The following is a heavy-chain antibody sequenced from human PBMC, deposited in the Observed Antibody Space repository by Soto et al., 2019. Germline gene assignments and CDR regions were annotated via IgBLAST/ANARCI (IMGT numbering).Heavy chain of an antibody. D-gene: IGHD5-12*01. Sequence: ASVKFSWKVSRCTLSELFMDWVRQAPGKGLEWMGGFDPEDGETIYAQKFQGRVTMTEDTSTDTAYMELSSLRSEDTAVYYCATGDLDYSGYDPKDFDYWGQGTLVTVSS. J-gene: IGHJ4*02. CDR1: RCTLSELF. CDR2: FDPEDGET. V-gene: IGHV1-24*01. CDR3: ATGDLDYSGYDPKDFDY.